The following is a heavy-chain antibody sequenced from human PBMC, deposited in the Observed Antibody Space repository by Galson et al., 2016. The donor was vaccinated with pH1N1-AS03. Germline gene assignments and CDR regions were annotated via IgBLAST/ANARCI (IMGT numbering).Heavy chain of an antibody. V-gene: IGHV4-61*02. Sequence: TLSLTCTVSGDSINSGNYYWSWIRQPAGKGLEWIGRIHSSGSTDYNSSLKSRVTISVDTSNNEFSLKLCSVTAADTAVYYCARDLGAAGPEDSWGPGTLVTISS. J-gene: IGHJ4*02. D-gene: IGHD6-13*01. CDR3: ARDLGAAGPEDS. CDR1: GDSINSGNYY. CDR2: IHSSGST.